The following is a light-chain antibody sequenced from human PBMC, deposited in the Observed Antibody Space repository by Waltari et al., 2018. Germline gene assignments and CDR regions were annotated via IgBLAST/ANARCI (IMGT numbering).Light chain of an antibody. CDR1: QSVSRT. CDR2: EAS. CDR3: QKYGTLPAT. V-gene: IGKV3-20*01. J-gene: IGKJ1*01. Sequence: VLTQSPGTLSLSPGERATLSCRASQSVSRTLAWYQQKPGQAPRLLIYEASIRATGIPDRFSGSGSGTDFSLTISRLEPEDFAVYYCQKYGTLPATFGQGTKVEIK.